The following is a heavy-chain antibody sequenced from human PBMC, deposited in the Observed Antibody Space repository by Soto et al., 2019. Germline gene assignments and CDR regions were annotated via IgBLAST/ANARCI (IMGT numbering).Heavy chain of an antibody. CDR1: GYTFTSYY. CDR3: AIYHLELFRFDY. V-gene: IGHV1-46*01. Sequence: VKVSCKASGYTFTSYYMHWVRQAPGQGLEWMGIINPSGGSTSYAQQFQGRVTMTTDTSTSTAYMELRSLRSDDTAMYFCAIYHLELFRFDYWGQGTLVTVSS. J-gene: IGHJ4*02. CDR2: INPSGGST. D-gene: IGHD2-2*01.